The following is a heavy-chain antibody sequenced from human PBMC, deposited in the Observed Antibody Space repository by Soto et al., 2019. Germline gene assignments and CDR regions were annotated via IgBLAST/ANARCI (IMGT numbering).Heavy chain of an antibody. CDR3: ARGFGGDWKYWYFDL. D-gene: IGHD2-21*02. Sequence: GGSLRLSCAASGFTVSSNYMSWVRQAPGKGLEWVSVIYSGGSTYYADSVKGRFTISRDNSKNTLYLQMNSLRAEDTAVYYCARGFGGDWKYWYFDLWGRGTLVTVSS. CDR1: GFTVSSNY. V-gene: IGHV3-53*01. J-gene: IGHJ2*01. CDR2: IYSGGST.